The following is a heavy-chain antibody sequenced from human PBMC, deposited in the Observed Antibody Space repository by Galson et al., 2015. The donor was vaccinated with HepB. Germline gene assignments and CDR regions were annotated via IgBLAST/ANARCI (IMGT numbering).Heavy chain of an antibody. J-gene: IGHJ4*02. V-gene: IGHV3-43D*03. CDR2: LSWDGVTT. Sequence: SLRLSCAASGFTLDDYAMYWVRQAPGKGLEWVSLLSWDGVTTSYSDSVKGRFTISRDHSKNSLYLQMNSLRAEDTALYYCAKEIGSKGYFDYWGQGTLVTVSS. CDR3: AKEIGSKGYFDY. CDR1: GFTLDDYA. D-gene: IGHD2/OR15-2a*01.